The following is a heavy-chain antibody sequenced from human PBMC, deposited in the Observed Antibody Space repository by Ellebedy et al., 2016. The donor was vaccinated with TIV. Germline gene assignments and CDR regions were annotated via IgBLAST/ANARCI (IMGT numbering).Heavy chain of an antibody. CDR3: ARDSELLLDY. J-gene: IGHJ4*02. CDR2: IIPIFGTA. D-gene: IGHD1-26*01. V-gene: IGHV1-69*13. CDR1: GGTFSSYA. Sequence: AASVKVSCKASGGTFSSYALSWVRQAPGQGLEWMGGIIPIFGTANYAQKFQGRVTITADESTSTAYMELSSLRSEDTAVYYCARDSELLLDYWGQGTLVTVSS.